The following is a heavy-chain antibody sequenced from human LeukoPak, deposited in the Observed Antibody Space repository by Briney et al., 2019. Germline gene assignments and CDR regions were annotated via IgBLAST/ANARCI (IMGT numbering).Heavy chain of an antibody. D-gene: IGHD2-2*01. CDR2: ISRNSGSI. V-gene: IGHV3-9*01. Sequence: GRSLRLSCAASGFTFDDYAMHWVRQAPGKGLEWVSGISRNSGSIGYADSVKGRFTISRDNAKNSLYLQMNSLRAEDTALYYCAKVDMRLGYCSNWGQGTLVTVSS. J-gene: IGHJ4*02. CDR1: GFTFDDYA. CDR3: AKVDMRLGYCSN.